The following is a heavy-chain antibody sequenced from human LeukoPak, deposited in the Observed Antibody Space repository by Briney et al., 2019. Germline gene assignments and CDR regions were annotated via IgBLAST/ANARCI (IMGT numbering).Heavy chain of an antibody. V-gene: IGHV3-9*01. Sequence: GGSLRLSCAVSGYTFDDYAMPWVRQAPGKGLEWVAGISWNSDSIGYVDSVKGRFTISRDNAKKSLYLQMNSLGAEDTAVYYCARHLSGITGYTYGRGIDYWGQGTLLTVSS. CDR2: ISWNSDSI. CDR1: GYTFDDYA. CDR3: ARHLSGITGYTYGRGIDY. D-gene: IGHD5-18*01. J-gene: IGHJ4*02.